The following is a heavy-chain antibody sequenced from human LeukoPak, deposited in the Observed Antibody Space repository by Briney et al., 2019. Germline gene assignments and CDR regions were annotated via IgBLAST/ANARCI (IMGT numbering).Heavy chain of an antibody. CDR3: ARRVAKRYYDILTGYLTNWFDP. V-gene: IGHV4-39*01. D-gene: IGHD3-9*01. J-gene: IGHJ5*02. CDR2: IYYSGST. Sequence: SETLSLTCTVSGGSISSSSYYWGWIRQPPGKGLEWIGSIYYSGSTYYNPSLKSRVTISVDTSKNQFSLKLSSVTAADTAVYYCARRVAKRYYDILTGYLTNWFDPWGQGTLVTVSS. CDR1: GGSISSSSYY.